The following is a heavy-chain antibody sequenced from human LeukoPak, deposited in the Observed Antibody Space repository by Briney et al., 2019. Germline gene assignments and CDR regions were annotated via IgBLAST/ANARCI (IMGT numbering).Heavy chain of an antibody. CDR3: AKDHDSSGYHY. CDR2: ISGSGGST. J-gene: IGHJ4*02. D-gene: IGHD3-22*01. CDR1: GFTFSSYS. V-gene: IGHV3-23*01. Sequence: GGSLRLSCAASGFTFSSYSMNWVRQAPGKGLEWVSAISGSGGSTYYADSVKGRFTISRDNSKNTLYLQMNSLRAEDTAVYYCAKDHDSSGYHYWGQGTLVTVSS.